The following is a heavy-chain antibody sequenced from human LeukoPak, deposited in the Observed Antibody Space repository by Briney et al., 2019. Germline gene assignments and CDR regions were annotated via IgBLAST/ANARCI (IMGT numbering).Heavy chain of an antibody. D-gene: IGHD6-19*01. CDR1: GGSFSGYY. CDR2: IYHSGST. Sequence: SETLSLTCAVYGGSFSGYYWSWIRQPPGKGLEWIGYIYHSGSTKYNPSLKSRVTISVDTSKNQFSLKLSSVTAADTAVYYCARGTLYRGWSYYLDFWGQGSQVTVSS. J-gene: IGHJ4*02. V-gene: IGHV4-59*01. CDR3: ARGTLYRGWSYYLDF.